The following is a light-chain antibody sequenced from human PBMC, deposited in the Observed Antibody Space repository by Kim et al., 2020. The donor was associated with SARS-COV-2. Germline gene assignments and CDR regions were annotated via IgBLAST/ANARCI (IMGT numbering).Light chain of an antibody. CDR3: NSRDSNDNVV. Sequence: VALGQTVRITCQGDSIRTYYATWYQQKPGQAPIVVIYGKNNRPSGIPDRFSGSSSGNTASLTITGTQAGDEADYYCNSRDSNDNVVFGGGTKLTVL. CDR2: GKN. J-gene: IGLJ2*01. V-gene: IGLV3-19*01. CDR1: SIRTYY.